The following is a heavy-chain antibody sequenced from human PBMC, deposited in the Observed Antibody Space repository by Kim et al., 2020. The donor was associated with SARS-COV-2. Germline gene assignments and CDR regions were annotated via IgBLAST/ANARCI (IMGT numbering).Heavy chain of an antibody. Sequence: SETLSLTCAVYDASFSGYYWSWIRQPPGKGLVWIGEINHSGSTNYNPSLKSRVTISVDTSKNQFSLKLNSVTAADTAVYYCARVRYSYGYTAFDIWGQGTMVTVSS. V-gene: IGHV4-34*01. J-gene: IGHJ3*02. D-gene: IGHD5-18*01. CDR3: ARVRYSYGYTAFDI. CDR2: INHSGST. CDR1: DASFSGYY.